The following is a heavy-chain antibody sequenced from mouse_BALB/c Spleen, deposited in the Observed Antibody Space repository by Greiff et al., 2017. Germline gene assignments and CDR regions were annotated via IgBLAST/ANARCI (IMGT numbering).Heavy chain of an antibody. CDR3: ARRGDDYDSFDY. CDR1: GFNIKDTY. V-gene: IGHV14-3*02. J-gene: IGHJ2*01. D-gene: IGHD2-4*01. Sequence: EVKLVESGAELVKPGASVKLSCTASGFNIKDTYMHWVKQRPEQGLEWIGRIDPANGNTKYDPKFQGKATITADTSSNTAYLQLSSLTSEDTAVYYCARRGDDYDSFDYWGQGTTLTVSS. CDR2: IDPANGNT.